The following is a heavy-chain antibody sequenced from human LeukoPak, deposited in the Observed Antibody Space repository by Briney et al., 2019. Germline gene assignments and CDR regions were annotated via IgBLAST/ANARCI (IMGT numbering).Heavy chain of an antibody. CDR3: ASQFLLPFDY. J-gene: IGHJ4*02. D-gene: IGHD3-22*01. V-gene: IGHV1-2*02. CDR1: GYTFTGYY. Sequence: RASVKVSCKTSGYTFTGYYIHWVRQALGQGLEWRGWIDHNSGGRNFAQNFEGRVNMTKDRSLTTDYMELSSLTFDDTAVYYCASQFLLPFDYWGRGTLVTVS. CDR2: IDHNSGGR.